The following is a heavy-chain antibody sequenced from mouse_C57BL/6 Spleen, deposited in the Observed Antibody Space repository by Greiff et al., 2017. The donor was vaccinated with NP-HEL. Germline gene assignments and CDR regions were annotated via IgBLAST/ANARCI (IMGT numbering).Heavy chain of an antibody. CDR2: IDPSDSYT. V-gene: IGHV1-69*01. CDR3: ARTPLIRASAMDY. J-gene: IGHJ4*01. CDR1: GYTFTSYW. D-gene: IGHD1-1*01. Sequence: QVQLQQPGAELVMPGASVKLSCKASGYTFTSYWMHWVKQRPGQGLEWIGEIDPSDSYTNYNQKFKGKSTLTVDKSSSTAYMQLSSLTSEDAAVYYCARTPLIRASAMDYWGQGTSVTVSA.